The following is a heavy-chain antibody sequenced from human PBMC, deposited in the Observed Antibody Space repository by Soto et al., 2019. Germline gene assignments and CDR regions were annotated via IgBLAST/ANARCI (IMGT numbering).Heavy chain of an antibody. V-gene: IGHV1-69*01. CDR2: IIPIFGTA. CDR1: GGTFSSYA. CDR3: ATDDYYDSSGYYPTGYYGMDV. Sequence: QVQLVQSGAEVKKPGSSVKVSCKASGGTFSSYAISWVRQAPGQGLEWMGGIIPIFGTANYAQKFQGRVTITADESTSTAYMELSSLRSEDTAVYYCATDDYYDSSGYYPTGYYGMDVWGQGTTVTVSS. D-gene: IGHD3-22*01. J-gene: IGHJ6*02.